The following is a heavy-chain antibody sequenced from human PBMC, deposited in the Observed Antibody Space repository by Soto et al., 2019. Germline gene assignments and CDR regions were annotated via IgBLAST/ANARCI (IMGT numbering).Heavy chain of an antibody. CDR1: GNSNSSGYY. Sequence: SVTLSFTCALAGNSNSSGYYWGWHKKPPGSGLEWIGRRYHSGSTYYNPSLKSRVTISVDTSKNQFSLKLSSVTAADTAVYYCARVTPAPPTYYDILTGYYQSEYFDYWGQGTRGTVSS. D-gene: IGHD3-9*01. V-gene: IGHV4-38-2*01. CDR3: ARVTPAPPTYYDILTGYYQSEYFDY. J-gene: IGHJ4*02. CDR2: RYHSGST.